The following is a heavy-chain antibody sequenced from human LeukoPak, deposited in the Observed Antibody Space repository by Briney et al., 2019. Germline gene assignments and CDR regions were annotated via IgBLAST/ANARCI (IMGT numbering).Heavy chain of an antibody. CDR1: GYTFTSYG. CDR3: ARSCSSTSCYWPVDY. J-gene: IGHJ4*02. D-gene: IGHD2-2*01. CDR2: ISAYNGNT. V-gene: IGHV1-18*01. Sequence: GASVKVSCKASGYTFTSYGISWVRQAPGQGLEWMGWISAYNGNTNYVQKLQGRVTMTTDTSTSTAYMELRSLRSDDTAVYYCARSCSSTSCYWPVDYWGQGTLVTVSS.